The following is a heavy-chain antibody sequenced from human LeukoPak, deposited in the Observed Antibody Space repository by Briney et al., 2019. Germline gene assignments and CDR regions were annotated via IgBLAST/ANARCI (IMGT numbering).Heavy chain of an antibody. CDR3: ARLSAGYYGFFDY. V-gene: IGHV4-59*01. J-gene: IGHJ4*02. D-gene: IGHD3-10*01. Sequence: PSETLSLTCTVSGGSISSYYWSWIRQPPGKGLEWIGYIYYSGSTNYNPSLKSRVTISVDTSKNQFSLKLSSVTAADTAVYYCARLSAGYYGFFDYWGQGTLVTVSS. CDR2: IYYSGST. CDR1: GGSISSYY.